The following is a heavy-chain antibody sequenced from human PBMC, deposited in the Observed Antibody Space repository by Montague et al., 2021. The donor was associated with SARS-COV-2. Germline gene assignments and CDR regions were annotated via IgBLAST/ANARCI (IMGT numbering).Heavy chain of an antibody. V-gene: IGHV3-48*03. CDR2: IDGGGTTI. Sequence: SLRLSCAASGFTFRNYEMNWVRQSPGKGLEWVSYIDGGGTTIYYADSVKGRFTVSRDDAENTLYLQMNSLRAEDTAVYYCTSLTLVGPDFWGQGTLVTVSS. CDR3: TSLTLVGPDF. CDR1: GFTFRNYE. D-gene: IGHD2-2*01. J-gene: IGHJ4*02.